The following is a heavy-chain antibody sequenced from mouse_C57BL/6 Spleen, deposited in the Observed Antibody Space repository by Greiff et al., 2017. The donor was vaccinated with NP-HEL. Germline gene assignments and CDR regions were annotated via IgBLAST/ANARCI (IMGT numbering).Heavy chain of an antibody. J-gene: IGHJ3*01. Sequence: EVKLMESGPGLVKPSQSLSLTCSVTGYSITSGYYWNWIRQFPGNKLEWMGYISYDGSNNYNPSLKNRISITRDTSKNQFFLKLNSVTTEDTATYYCARDGSNPITEGFAYWGQGTLVTVSA. CDR2: ISYDGSN. CDR3: ARDGSNPITEGFAY. D-gene: IGHD1-1*01. CDR1: GYSITSGYY. V-gene: IGHV3-6*01.